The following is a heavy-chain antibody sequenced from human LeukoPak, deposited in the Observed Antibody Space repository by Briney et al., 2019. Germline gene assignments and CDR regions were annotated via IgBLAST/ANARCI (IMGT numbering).Heavy chain of an antibody. Sequence: GGTLRLSCAASGFTFSSYGMHWVRQAPGKGLEWVAFIRYDGSNKYYADSVKGRFTISRDNSKNTLYLQMNSLRAEDTAVYYCAKAGYSSSWHYFDYWGQGTLVTVSS. J-gene: IGHJ4*02. CDR3: AKAGYSSSWHYFDY. V-gene: IGHV3-30*02. CDR1: GFTFSSYG. D-gene: IGHD6-13*01. CDR2: IRYDGSNK.